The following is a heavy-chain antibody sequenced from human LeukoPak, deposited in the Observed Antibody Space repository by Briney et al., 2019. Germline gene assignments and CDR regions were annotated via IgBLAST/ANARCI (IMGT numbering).Heavy chain of an antibody. D-gene: IGHD2-2*02. Sequence: GGSLRLSCAASGFTFSSYDMHWVRQAPGKGLDWVAVISYDGSNKYHAESVKGRFTISRDNSKNTLYLQMNSLRAEDTAVYCCSKDPAILSSDIRVSFGMDVWGQGTTVTVSS. CDR2: ISYDGSNK. CDR3: SKDPAILSSDIRVSFGMDV. J-gene: IGHJ6*02. CDR1: GFTFSSYD. V-gene: IGHV3-30*18.